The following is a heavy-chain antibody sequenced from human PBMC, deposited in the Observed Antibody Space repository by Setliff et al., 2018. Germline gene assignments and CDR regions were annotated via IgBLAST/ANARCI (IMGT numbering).Heavy chain of an antibody. D-gene: IGHD2-15*01. CDR1: GFTFDDYA. J-gene: IGHJ4*02. V-gene: IGHV3-43D*04. Sequence: PGGSLRLSCAASGFTFDDYAMHWVRQAPGKGLEWVSLISWDGGSTYYADSVKGRFTISRDNAKNSLFLQMNSLRAEDTAIYFCARTCSGSGCYAGLESWGQGTPVTVSS. CDR2: ISWDGGST. CDR3: ARTCSGSGCYAGLES.